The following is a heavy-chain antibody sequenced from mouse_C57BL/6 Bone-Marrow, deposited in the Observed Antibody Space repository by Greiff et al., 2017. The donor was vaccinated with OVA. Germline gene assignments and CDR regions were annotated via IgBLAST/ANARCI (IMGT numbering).Heavy chain of an antibody. Sequence: QVQLQQSGAELARPGASVKLSCKASGYTFTSYGISWVWERAVTPLEWSGEIYPRSGKTYYNEKFKGKATLTADKSSSTAYMELRSLTSEDSAVYFCARGRGLPFDYWGQGTTLTVSS. CDR2: IYPRSGKT. CDR3: ARGRGLPFDY. J-gene: IGHJ2*01. D-gene: IGHD2-4*01. V-gene: IGHV1-81*01. CDR1: GYTFTSYG.